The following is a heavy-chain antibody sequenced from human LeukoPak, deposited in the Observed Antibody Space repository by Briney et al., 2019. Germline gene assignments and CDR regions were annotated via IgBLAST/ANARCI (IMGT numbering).Heavy chain of an antibody. Sequence: SETLSLTCAVYGGSFSGYYWSWIRQPPGKGLEWIGEINHSGSTNYNPSLKSRVTISVDTSKNQFSLKLSSVTAADTAVYYCARGRNYYDSSGYRYWGQGTLVTVSS. CDR2: INHSGST. J-gene: IGHJ4*02. D-gene: IGHD3-22*01. CDR1: GGSFSGYY. CDR3: ARGRNYYDSSGYRY. V-gene: IGHV4-34*01.